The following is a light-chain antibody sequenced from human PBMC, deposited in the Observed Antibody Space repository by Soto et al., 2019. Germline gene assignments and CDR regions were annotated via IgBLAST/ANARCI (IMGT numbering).Light chain of an antibody. Sequence: EIVLTQSPGTLSLCPGERATLSCRASQSVRSSYLAWFQQKPGQAPRLLIYGASSRATGIPDRFSGSESGTDFTLTISRLEPEDFAVYYCQQYGSTPKTFGQGTKLEIK. V-gene: IGKV3-20*01. CDR3: QQYGSTPKT. CDR1: QSVRSSY. J-gene: IGKJ2*01. CDR2: GAS.